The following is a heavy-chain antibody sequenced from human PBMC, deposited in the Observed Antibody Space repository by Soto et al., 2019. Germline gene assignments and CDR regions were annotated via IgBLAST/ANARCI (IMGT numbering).Heavy chain of an antibody. J-gene: IGHJ6*02. CDR3: ARGDYDFWSGFSWSMDV. Sequence: VASVKVSCKASGYTFTGYYMHWVRQAPGQGLEWMGWINPNSGGTNYAQKFQGWVTMTRDTSISTAYMELSRLRSDDTAVYYCARGDYDFWSGFSWSMDVWGQGTTVTVSS. CDR2: INPNSGGT. CDR1: GYTFTGYY. D-gene: IGHD3-3*01. V-gene: IGHV1-2*04.